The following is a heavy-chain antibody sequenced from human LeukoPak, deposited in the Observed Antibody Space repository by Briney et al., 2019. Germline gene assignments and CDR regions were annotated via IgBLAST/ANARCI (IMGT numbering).Heavy chain of an antibody. Sequence: GESLKISCKGSGYLFTSYWIGWVRQMPGKGLEWMGIIYPGDSDTRYSPSFQGQVTISADKSISTAYLQWSSLKASDTAMYYCARHVRIAAAHNWFDPWGQGTLVTVSS. J-gene: IGHJ5*02. V-gene: IGHV5-51*01. CDR1: GYLFTSYW. CDR2: IYPGDSDT. CDR3: ARHVRIAAAHNWFDP. D-gene: IGHD6-13*01.